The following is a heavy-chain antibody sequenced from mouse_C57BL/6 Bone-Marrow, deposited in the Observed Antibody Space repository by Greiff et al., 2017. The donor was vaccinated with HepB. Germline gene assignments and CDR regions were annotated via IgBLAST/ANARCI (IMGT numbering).Heavy chain of an antibody. CDR3: ARPYGNYVFYAMDY. CDR1: GFTFSDYG. J-gene: IGHJ4*01. Sequence: EVKLVESGGGLVKPGGSLKISCAASGFTFSDYGMHWVRQAPEKGLEWVAYISSGSSTIYYADTVKGRFTITTDNAKNTLFLQMTSLRSEDTAMYYCARPYGNYVFYAMDYWGQGTSVTVSS. V-gene: IGHV5-17*01. D-gene: IGHD2-1*01. CDR2: ISSGSSTI.